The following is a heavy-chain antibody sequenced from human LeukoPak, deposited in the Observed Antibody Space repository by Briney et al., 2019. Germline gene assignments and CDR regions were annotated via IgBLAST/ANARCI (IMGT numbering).Heavy chain of an antibody. J-gene: IGHJ3*02. CDR1: GFTFSSYW. CDR3: ARASPHYYDSSGFDI. Sequence: GGSLRLSCAASGFTFSSYWMHWVRHAPGKGLVWVSRINSDGSSTSYADSVKGRFTISRDNAKNTLYLQMNSLRAEDTAVYYCARASPHYYDSSGFDIWGQGTMVTVSS. D-gene: IGHD3-22*01. CDR2: INSDGSST. V-gene: IGHV3-74*01.